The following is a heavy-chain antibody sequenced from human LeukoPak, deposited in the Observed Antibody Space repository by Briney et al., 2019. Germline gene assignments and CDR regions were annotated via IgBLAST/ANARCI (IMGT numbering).Heavy chain of an antibody. V-gene: IGHV3-9*01. Sequence: GRSLRLSCAASGFTFDDYAMHWVRQAPGKGLEWVSGISWNSGSIGYADSVKGRFTISRDNAKNSLYLQMNSLRAEDTALYYCAKGKYSSGWYIAFDIWGQGTMVTVSS. CDR3: AKGKYSSGWYIAFDI. J-gene: IGHJ3*02. CDR1: GFTFDDYA. D-gene: IGHD6-19*01. CDR2: ISWNSGSI.